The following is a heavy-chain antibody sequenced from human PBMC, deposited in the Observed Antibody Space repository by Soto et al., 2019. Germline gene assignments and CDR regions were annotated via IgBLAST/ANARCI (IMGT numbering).Heavy chain of an antibody. CDR1: GFTFSGSA. CDR2: IRSKANSYAT. J-gene: IGHJ4*02. Sequence: EVQLVESGGGLVQHGGSLKLSCAASGFTFSGSAMHWVRQASGKGLEWVGRIRSKANSYATAYAASVKGRFTISRDDSKNTAYLQMNSLKTEDTAVYYCTTITMVRGVWADYWGQGTLVTVSS. V-gene: IGHV3-73*02. CDR3: TTITMVRGVWADY. D-gene: IGHD3-10*01.